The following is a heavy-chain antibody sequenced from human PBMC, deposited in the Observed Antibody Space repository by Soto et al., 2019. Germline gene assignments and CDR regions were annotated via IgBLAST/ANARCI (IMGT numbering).Heavy chain of an antibody. J-gene: IGHJ4*02. Sequence: WGSLRLSCAGSGWTVRSYAMHWVRQAPGKGLEWVAVISYDGSNKYYADSVKGRFTISRDNAKNSLYLQMNSLRDEDTAVYYCARGIRRLPWFGEFLYFDYWGQGT. CDR3: ARGIRRLPWFGEFLYFDY. V-gene: IGHV3-30-3*01. CDR2: ISYDGSNK. D-gene: IGHD3-10*01. CDR1: GWTVRSYA.